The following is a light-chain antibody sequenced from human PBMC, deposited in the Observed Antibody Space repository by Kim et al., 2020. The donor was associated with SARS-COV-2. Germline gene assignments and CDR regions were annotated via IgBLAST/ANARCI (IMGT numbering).Light chain of an antibody. V-gene: IGLV3-19*01. CDR3: NSRDSSGNHVV. J-gene: IGLJ2*01. CDR1: SLRRYY. Sequence: SSELTQDPAVSVALGQTVRITCQGDSLRRYYASWYQQKPGQAPVLVIYGKSNRPSGIPDRFSGSSSGNTASLTITGAQAEDEADYYCNSRDSSGNHVVFGGGTQLTVL. CDR2: GKS.